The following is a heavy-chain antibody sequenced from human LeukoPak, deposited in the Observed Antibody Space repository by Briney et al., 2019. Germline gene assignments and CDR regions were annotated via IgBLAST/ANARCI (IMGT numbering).Heavy chain of an antibody. J-gene: IGHJ4*02. V-gene: IGHV3-11*06. CDR3: AGGKVGATLDYFDY. Sequence: GGSLRLSCAASGXTFSDYYMTWIRQAPGKGLEWVSYISSSSTYTNYADSVQGRFTISRDNAKNSLYLRMNSLRAEDTAVYYCAGGKVGATLDYFDYWGQGTLVTVSS. D-gene: IGHD1-26*01. CDR1: GXTFSDYY. CDR2: ISSSSTYT.